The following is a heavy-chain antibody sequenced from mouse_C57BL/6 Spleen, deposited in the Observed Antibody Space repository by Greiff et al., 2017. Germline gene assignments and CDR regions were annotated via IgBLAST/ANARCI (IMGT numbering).Heavy chain of an antibody. Sequence: VQLQQSGAELVKPGASVKISCKASGYAFSSYWMNWVTQRPGKGLEWIGQIYPGDGDTNYNGKFKGKATLTADKSSSTAYMQLSSLTSEDSAVYFCAGGSSFWYFDVWGTGTTVTVSS. V-gene: IGHV1-80*01. J-gene: IGHJ1*03. CDR1: GYAFSSYW. D-gene: IGHD1-1*01. CDR2: IYPGDGDT. CDR3: AGGSSFWYFDV.